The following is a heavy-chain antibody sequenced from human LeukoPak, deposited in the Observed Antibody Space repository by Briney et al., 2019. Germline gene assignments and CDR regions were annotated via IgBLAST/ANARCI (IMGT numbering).Heavy chain of an antibody. D-gene: IGHD2-2*01. CDR2: IYTSGST. CDR1: GGSISSFY. Sequence: SETLSLTCTVSGGSISSFYWSWIRQPVGKGLEWIGRIYTSGSTNYNPSLRSRVTMSVDTSKNQFSLKLSSVTAADTAVYYCARQYCSSTSCSYYFDYWGQGTLVTVSS. CDR3: ARQYCSSTSCSYYFDY. J-gene: IGHJ4*02. V-gene: IGHV4-4*07.